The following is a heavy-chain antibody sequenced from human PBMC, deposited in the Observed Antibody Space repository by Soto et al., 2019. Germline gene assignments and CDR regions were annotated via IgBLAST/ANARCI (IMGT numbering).Heavy chain of an antibody. J-gene: IGHJ5*02. CDR2: IIPIFGTA. D-gene: IGHD6-13*01. CDR1: GGTFSSYA. Sequence: GASVKVSCKASGGTFSSYAISWVRQAPGQGLEWMGGIIPIFGTANYAQKFQGRVTITADESTSTAYMELSSLRSEDTAVYYCARGRYSSSWYGWFDPWGQGTLVTVSS. CDR3: ARGRYSSSWYGWFDP. V-gene: IGHV1-69*13.